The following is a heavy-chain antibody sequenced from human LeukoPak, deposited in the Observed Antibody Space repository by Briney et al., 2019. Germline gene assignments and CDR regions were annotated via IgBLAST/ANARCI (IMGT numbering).Heavy chain of an antibody. Sequence: GGSLRLSCAASGFTFSSYSMNWVRQAPGKGLEWVSSISSSSSYICYADSVKGRFTISRDNAKNSLYLQMNSLRAEDTAVYYCAREGQSGDYQYYFDYWGQGTLVTVSS. CDR2: ISSSSSYI. J-gene: IGHJ4*02. D-gene: IGHD4-17*01. CDR1: GFTFSSYS. CDR3: AREGQSGDYQYYFDY. V-gene: IGHV3-21*01.